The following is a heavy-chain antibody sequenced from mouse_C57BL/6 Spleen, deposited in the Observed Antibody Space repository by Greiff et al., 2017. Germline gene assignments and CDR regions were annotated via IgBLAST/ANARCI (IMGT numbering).Heavy chain of an antibody. CDR1: GFTFSSYA. CDR2: ISSGGDYI. V-gene: IGHV5-9-1*02. CDR3: TRDSSSGRTQVMDY. J-gene: IGHJ4*01. Sequence: EVKLMESGGGLVKPGGSLKLSCAASGFTFSSYAMSWGRQTPEKRLEWVAYISSGGDYIYYADTVKGRFTISRDNARNTLYLQMSSLKSEDTAMYYCTRDSSSGRTQVMDYWGQGTSVTVSS. D-gene: IGHD3-2*02.